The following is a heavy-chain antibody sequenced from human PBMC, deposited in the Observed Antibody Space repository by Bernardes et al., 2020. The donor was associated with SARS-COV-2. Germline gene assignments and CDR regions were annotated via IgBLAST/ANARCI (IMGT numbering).Heavy chain of an antibody. J-gene: IGHJ4*02. D-gene: IGHD6-19*01. V-gene: IGHV3-7*04. Sequence: GGSLRLSCAASGISFSRYWMSWVRQAPGKGLEWVANIKEDGSEQNYVDSVKGRFTISRDNAKDSLYLQMNSLRVEDTAVYYCARGRGWLDYWGQGALVTVSS. CDR3: ARGRGWLDY. CDR1: GISFSRYW. CDR2: IKEDGSEQ.